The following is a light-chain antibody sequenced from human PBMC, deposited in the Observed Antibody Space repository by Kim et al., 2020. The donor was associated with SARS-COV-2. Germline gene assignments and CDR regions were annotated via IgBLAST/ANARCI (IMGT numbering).Light chain of an antibody. CDR1: EKPKQY. CDR3: KSADSSGTYVV. J-gene: IGLJ2*01. Sequence: GETARITSSGEEKPKQYDNWNEQKPGQAHVRVIYKERERPAGIRERLAGASSGKTVTLNNSGVKAEDEADEYWKSADSSGTYVVFGGGTKLTVL. V-gene: IGLV3-25*03. CDR2: KER.